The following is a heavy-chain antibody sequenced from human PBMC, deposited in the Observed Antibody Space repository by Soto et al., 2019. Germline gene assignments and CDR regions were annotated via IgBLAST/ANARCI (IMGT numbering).Heavy chain of an antibody. D-gene: IGHD6-13*01. CDR2: ISYDGSNK. CDR1: GFTFTTYG. J-gene: IGHJ6*02. CDR3: VKALSSSWPYSGMDV. Sequence: QVLLVESGGGVVQPGRSLRLSCAASGFTFTTYGMHWVRQAPGKGLEWVAVISYDGSNKYFADSVQGRSIISRDNSKDMVYLEMNSLRTEDTAVYYCVKALSSSWPYSGMDVWGQGTTVTVSS. V-gene: IGHV3-30*18.